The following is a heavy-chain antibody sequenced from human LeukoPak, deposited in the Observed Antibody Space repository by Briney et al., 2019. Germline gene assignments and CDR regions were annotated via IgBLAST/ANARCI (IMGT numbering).Heavy chain of an antibody. V-gene: IGHV3-21*01. D-gene: IGHD6-13*01. CDR2: ISSSSSYI. CDR1: GFTFSSYS. Sequence: GGSLRLSCAASGFTFSSYSMNWVRQAPGKGLEWVSSISSSSSYIYYADSVKGRFTISRDNAKNSLYLQMNSLRAEDTAVYYCARVSGGSSWYHPRYYYYGMDVWGKGTTVTVSS. CDR3: ARVSGGSSWYHPRYYYYGMDV. J-gene: IGHJ6*04.